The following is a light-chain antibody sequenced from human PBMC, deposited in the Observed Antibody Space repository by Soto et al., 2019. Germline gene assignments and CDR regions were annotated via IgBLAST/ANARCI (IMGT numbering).Light chain of an antibody. CDR3: CSYAGTYYV. V-gene: IGLV2-8*01. Sequence: QSVLSQPPSAAGSPGQSVTISCTGTNSDVGGYKYVSWYQQHPGKAPKIMIYEINKRSSGVPDRFWGSKSGNTASLTISGLQAEDEAEYYCCSYAGTYYVFGTGTKVNVL. CDR2: EIN. CDR1: NSDVGGYKY. J-gene: IGLJ1*01.